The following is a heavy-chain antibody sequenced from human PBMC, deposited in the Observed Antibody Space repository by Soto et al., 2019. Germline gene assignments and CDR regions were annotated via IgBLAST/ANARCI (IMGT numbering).Heavy chain of an antibody. D-gene: IGHD4-17*01. V-gene: IGHV3-30*18. CDR3: AKEGRYGDYGNY. CDR1: GFTFSCYG. CDR2: ISNDGSDK. Sequence: GSLRLSCAASGFTFSCYGMHWVRQAPGKGLEWVAVISNDGSDKYYADSVKGRVTISRDNSKNTVHLQMNSLRAEDTAVYYCAKEGRYGDYGNYWGRGTLVTVSS. J-gene: IGHJ4*02.